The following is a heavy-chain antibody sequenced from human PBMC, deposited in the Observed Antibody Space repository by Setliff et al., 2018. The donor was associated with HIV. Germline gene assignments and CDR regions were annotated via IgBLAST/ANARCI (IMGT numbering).Heavy chain of an antibody. Sequence: PSETLSLTCTVPGGSISSGGFYWTWIRQHPGKGLEWIGTIYYSGSTYYNPSLKSRLTISVDKSKNQFSLKLSSVTAADTAVYYCARRDGYSYGFYFDYWGQGTLVTVSS. CDR1: GGSISSGGFY. V-gene: IGHV4-39*01. CDR2: IYYSGST. J-gene: IGHJ4*02. CDR3: ARRDGYSYGFYFDY. D-gene: IGHD5-18*01.